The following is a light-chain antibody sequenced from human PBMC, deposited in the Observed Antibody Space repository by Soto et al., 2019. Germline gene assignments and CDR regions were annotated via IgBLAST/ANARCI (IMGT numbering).Light chain of an antibody. J-gene: IGKJ4*01. CDR3: QQSSSTPLT. V-gene: IGKV1-39*01. CDR2: AAS. Sequence: DIQMTQSPSSLSASVGDRVTITCRASQSISSYLNWYQQKPGKAPKLLIYAASILQSGVPSRFSGSGSGTDFTLTISSLQPEDFATYYCQQSSSTPLTFGGGTRWIS. CDR1: QSISSY.